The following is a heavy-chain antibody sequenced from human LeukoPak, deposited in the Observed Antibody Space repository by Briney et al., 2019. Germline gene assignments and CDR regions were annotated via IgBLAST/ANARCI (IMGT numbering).Heavy chain of an antibody. CDR1: GASFGRYS. J-gene: IGHJ4*02. D-gene: IGHD1-26*01. CDR2: INYSGYT. CDR3: ARVGSTPAKFDY. Sequence: SETLSLTCAVYGASFGRYSWSWIRQSPEKGLEWIGEINYSGYTKYNPFLKSRVTMSVDTSKNQFSLNLTSVTAADTAVYYCARVGSTPAKFDYWGQGTQVTVSS. V-gene: IGHV4-34*01.